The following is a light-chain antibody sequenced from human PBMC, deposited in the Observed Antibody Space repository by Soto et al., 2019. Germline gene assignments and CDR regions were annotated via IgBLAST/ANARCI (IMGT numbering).Light chain of an antibody. Sequence: QSVLTQPPSASGTPGQRVTISCSGSSSNIGSNTINWYQQLPGTAPKLLIYSNNQRPSGVPDRFSGSKSGNTASLTISGLQAEDEADYYCSSYTSRSTLDYVFGSGTKLTVL. V-gene: IGLV1-44*01. CDR1: SSNIGSNT. CDR2: SNN. CDR3: SSYTSRSTLDYV. J-gene: IGLJ1*01.